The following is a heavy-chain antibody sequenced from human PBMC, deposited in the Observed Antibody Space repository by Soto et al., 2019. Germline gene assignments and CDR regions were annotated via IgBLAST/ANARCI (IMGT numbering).Heavy chain of an antibody. CDR2: INPNSGGT. D-gene: IGHD6-13*01. CDR1: GYTFTGYY. CDR3: ARGSSWLNYYYYGMDV. J-gene: IGHJ6*02. Sequence: ASVKGSCKASGYTFTGYYMHWVRQAPGQGLEWMGWINPNSGGTNYAQKFQGWVTMTRDTSISTAYMELSRLRSDDTAVYYCARGSSWLNYYYYGMDVWGQGTTVTVSS. V-gene: IGHV1-2*04.